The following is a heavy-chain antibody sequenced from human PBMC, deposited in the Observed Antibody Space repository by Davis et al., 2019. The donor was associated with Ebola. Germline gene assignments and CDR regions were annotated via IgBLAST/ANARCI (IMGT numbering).Heavy chain of an antibody. CDR3: ARFGSAWSRSY. J-gene: IGHJ4*02. V-gene: IGHV3-74*01. CDR2: INTDGSFT. Sequence: GESLKISCAASGFIFTNHGFHWVRQAPGKGLEWVARINTDGSFTGYVESVKGRFTIYRHNAKNTLYLQMNSLRVEDTAVYFCARFGSAWSRSYWGQGTLVTVSS. D-gene: IGHD6-19*01. CDR1: GFIFTNHG.